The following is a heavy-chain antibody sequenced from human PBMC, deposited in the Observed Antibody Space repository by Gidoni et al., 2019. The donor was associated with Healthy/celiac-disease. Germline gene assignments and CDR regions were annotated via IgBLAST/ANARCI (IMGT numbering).Heavy chain of an antibody. J-gene: IGHJ4*02. CDR3: AREVRYYGSGSYSPYFDY. Sequence: VQLVQPGAEVKKPGSSVKVSCKASGGTFSSYAISWVQQAPGKGLEWMGRIIPILGIENYGQKFQGRVTITEDKATSTAYMELSSLRSEDTAVYYCAREVRYYGSGSYSPYFDYWGQGTLVTVSS. CDR2: IIPILGIE. D-gene: IGHD3-10*01. V-gene: IGHV1-69*09. CDR1: GGTFSSYA.